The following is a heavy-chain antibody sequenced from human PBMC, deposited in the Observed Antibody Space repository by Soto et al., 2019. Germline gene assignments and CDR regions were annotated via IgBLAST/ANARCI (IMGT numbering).Heavy chain of an antibody. J-gene: IGHJ6*01. D-gene: IGHD3-22*01. CDR1: GYTFTSYD. CDR3: AIERVRGMDV. V-gene: IGHV1-8*01. CDR2: MNPNSANT. Sequence: QVQLVQSGAEVKKPGASVKVSCKASGYTFTSYDINWVRQATGQGLEWMGWMNPNSANTGYAQKYQGRVTMTRNTSISTAYEELSSLRSEDTVGYCFAIERVRGMDVGGQGTTVTVSS.